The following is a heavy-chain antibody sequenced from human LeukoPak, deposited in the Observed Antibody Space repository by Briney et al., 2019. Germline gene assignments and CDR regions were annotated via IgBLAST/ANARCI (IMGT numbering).Heavy chain of an antibody. J-gene: IGHJ4*02. D-gene: IGHD6-13*01. CDR2: ISAYNGNT. CDR1: GYTFTSYG. V-gene: IGHV1-18*01. Sequence: ASVKVSCKASGYTFTSYGISWVRQAPGQGLEWMGWISAYNGNTNCAQKLQGRVTMSTDTSTSTAYMELRSLRSDDTAVYNCARDTPSFGRSSWQGFYYWGQGTLVTVSS. CDR3: ARDTPSFGRSSWQGFYY.